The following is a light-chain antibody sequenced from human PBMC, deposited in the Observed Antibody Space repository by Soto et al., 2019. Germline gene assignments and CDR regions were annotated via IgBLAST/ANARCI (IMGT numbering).Light chain of an antibody. Sequence: QSALTQPASVSGSPGQSITISCTGTSSDVGGYNYVSWYQQHPGKAPKLMIYDVSNGPSGVSNRFSGSKSGNTASLTISGLQAEDEDDYYCSSYTSSSTVVFCGGTKLTVL. CDR1: SSDVGGYNY. CDR3: SSYTSSSTVV. CDR2: DVS. V-gene: IGLV2-14*01. J-gene: IGLJ2*01.